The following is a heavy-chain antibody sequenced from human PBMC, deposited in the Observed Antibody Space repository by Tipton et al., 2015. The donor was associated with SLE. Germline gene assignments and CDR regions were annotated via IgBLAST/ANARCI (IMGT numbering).Heavy chain of an antibody. V-gene: IGHV3-7*01. CDR3: ATWATSPLDY. CDR1: GFTFSNYW. CDR2: IKQDGSEK. J-gene: IGHJ4*02. Sequence: SLRLSCAASGFTFSNYWMSWVRQAPGKGLEWVANIKQDGSEKYYVDSVKGRFTISRDNAKNSLYLQMNSLKAEDTAVYYCATWATSPLDYWGQGTLVTASS.